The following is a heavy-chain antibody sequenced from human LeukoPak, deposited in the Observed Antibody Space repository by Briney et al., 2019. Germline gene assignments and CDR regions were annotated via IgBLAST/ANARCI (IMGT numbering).Heavy chain of an antibody. J-gene: IGHJ4*02. CDR1: GYTFTDYY. CDR3: AREPLAGRFQVLFDF. CDR2: INPYSGAT. D-gene: IGHD6-19*01. Sequence: ASVKVSCKASGYTFTDYYMHWVRQPPGRGLEWIGWINPYSGATNYAQKFQGRVTMTRDTSISTAYMELSRLRSDDAAVYYCAREPLAGRFQVLFDFWGQGALVTVSS. V-gene: IGHV1-2*02.